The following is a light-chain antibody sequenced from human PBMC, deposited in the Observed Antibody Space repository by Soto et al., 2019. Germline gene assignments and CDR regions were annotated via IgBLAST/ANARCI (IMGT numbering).Light chain of an antibody. CDR3: QQYNNWPRT. J-gene: IGKJ1*01. CDR2: GAS. CDR1: QSVGHN. Sequence: DIVMTQSPVTLSVSPGDRATLSCRASQSVGHNLAWFQQKPGQAPRLLIYGASAGATGIPDRFSGSGFGTEFNLTISSLQSEDLAVYYCQQYNNWPRTFGQGTKVEMK. V-gene: IGKV3-15*01.